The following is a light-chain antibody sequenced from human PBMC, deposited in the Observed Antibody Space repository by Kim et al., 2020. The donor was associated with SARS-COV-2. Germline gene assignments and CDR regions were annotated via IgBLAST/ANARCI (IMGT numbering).Light chain of an antibody. CDR2: DAS. CDR3: QQRSNWPPLLT. CDR1: QSVSSY. J-gene: IGKJ4*01. Sequence: EIVLTQSPATLSLSPGERATLSCRASQSVSSYLAWYQQKPGQAPRLLIYDASNRATGIPARFSGSGSGTDFTLTINSLEPEDFAVYYCQQRSNWPPLLTFGRGTKVDIK. V-gene: IGKV3-11*01.